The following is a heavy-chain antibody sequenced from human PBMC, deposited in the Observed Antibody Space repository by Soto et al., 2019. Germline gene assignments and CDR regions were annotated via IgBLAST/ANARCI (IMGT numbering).Heavy chain of an antibody. J-gene: IGHJ4*02. CDR2: IDPSDSYT. Sequence: PGESLKISCKGSGYSFTSYWISWVRQMPGKGLEWMGRIDPSDSYTNYSPSFQGHVTIPADKSISTAYLQWSSLKASDTAMYYCARHPTLIAAAGTLDYWGQGTLVTVSS. CDR3: ARHPTLIAAAGTLDY. CDR1: GYSFTSYW. V-gene: IGHV5-10-1*01. D-gene: IGHD6-13*01.